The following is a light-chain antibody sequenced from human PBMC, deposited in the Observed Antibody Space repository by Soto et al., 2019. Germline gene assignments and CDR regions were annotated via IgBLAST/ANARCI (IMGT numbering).Light chain of an antibody. V-gene: IGKV3-15*01. J-gene: IGKJ2*01. CDR3: QHHFNRPPFA. CDR1: QSVGSS. CDR2: HAS. Sequence: IVMTQSPATLSVSPGDRATLSCRASQSVGSSLAWYQQKPGQAPRLLIYHASTRATAVPARFSGSGSGTQFPLTISSLQSEDFAVYYCQHHFNRPPFAFGPGTKLEI.